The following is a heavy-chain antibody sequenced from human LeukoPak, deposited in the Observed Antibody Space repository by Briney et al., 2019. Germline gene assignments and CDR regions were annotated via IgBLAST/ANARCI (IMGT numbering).Heavy chain of an antibody. CDR2: INPNSGGT. Sequence: ASVKVSCKASGYTFTDYFVHWIRQAPGQGLEWMGWINPNSGGTNYAQKFQGRVTMTRDTSISTAYMELSRLRSDDTAVYYCASGGTMIEHYFDYWGQGTLVTVSS. CDR1: GYTFTDYF. J-gene: IGHJ4*02. D-gene: IGHD3-22*01. V-gene: IGHV1-2*02. CDR3: ASGGTMIEHYFDY.